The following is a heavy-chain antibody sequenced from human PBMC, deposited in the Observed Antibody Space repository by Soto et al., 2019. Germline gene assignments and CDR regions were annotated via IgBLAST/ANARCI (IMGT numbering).Heavy chain of an antibody. CDR3: VRPRYDGSGTPFDY. Sequence: EVQLVESGGGLVQPGGSLRLSCEASGFTLRGYWMHWVRQVPGKGLVWVSRISPDGSSTTHADSVKGRFTISRDKAKNTLYLQMNSLRPEDTAVYYGVRPRYDGSGTPFDYWGQGALVTVSS. J-gene: IGHJ4*02. V-gene: IGHV3-74*01. CDR2: ISPDGSST. CDR1: GFTLRGYW. D-gene: IGHD3-22*01.